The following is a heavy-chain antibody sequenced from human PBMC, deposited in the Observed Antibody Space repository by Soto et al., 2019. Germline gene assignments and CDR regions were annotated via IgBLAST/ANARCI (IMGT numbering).Heavy chain of an antibody. Sequence: QVQLQESGPGLVKPSQTLSLTCTVTGDSITSGGYYWSWIRQHPGKGLELLGYIYGRGGSGSTLYHPSLKSRITLSGDTATPPFSLTLSSVTVPDTPVYFCGRKKAGYFSGMDYWGQGTLVTVSS. CDR2: IYGRGGSGST. CDR3: GRKKAGYFSGMDY. V-gene: IGHV4-31*03. D-gene: IGHD2-15*01. J-gene: IGHJ4*02. CDR1: GDSITSGGYY.